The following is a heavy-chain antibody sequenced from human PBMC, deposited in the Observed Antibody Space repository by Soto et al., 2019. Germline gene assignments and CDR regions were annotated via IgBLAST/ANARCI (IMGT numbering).Heavy chain of an antibody. D-gene: IGHD3-22*01. V-gene: IGHV1-69*01. J-gene: IGHJ6*02. CDR3: ARSFYDSSGYYVDRYYYYGMDV. CDR2: IIPIFGTA. Sequence: QVQLVQSGAEVKKPGSSVKVSCKASGGTFSSYAISWVRQAPGQGLEWMGGIIPIFGTANYAQKFQGRVKITADESTSTAYMELSSLRSEDTAVYYCARSFYDSSGYYVDRYYYYGMDVWGQGTTVTVSS. CDR1: GGTFSSYA.